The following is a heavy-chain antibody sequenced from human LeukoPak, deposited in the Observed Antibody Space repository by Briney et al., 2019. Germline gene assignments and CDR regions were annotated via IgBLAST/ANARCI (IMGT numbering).Heavy chain of an antibody. CDR1: GFTFSNAW. V-gene: IGHV3-15*01. CDR2: IKSKTDGGTT. Sequence: PGGSLRLSCAASGFTFSNAWMSWVRQAPGKGLEWVGRIKSKTDGGTTDYAAPVKGRFTISRDDSKNTLYLQMNSLKTEDTAVYYCTTEGGDYDILTGYFEYFDYWSQGTLVTVSS. D-gene: IGHD3-9*01. CDR3: TTEGGDYDILTGYFEYFDY. J-gene: IGHJ4*02.